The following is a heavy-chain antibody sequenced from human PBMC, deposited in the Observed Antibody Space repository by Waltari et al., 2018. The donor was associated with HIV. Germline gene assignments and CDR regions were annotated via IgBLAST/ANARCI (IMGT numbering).Heavy chain of an antibody. CDR2: MTPNSGKT. Sequence: QVLLVQSGAEVKKPGASVQVSCKASGYPFTSYDTTWVRQATGQGLEWMGWMTPNSGKTGYAKQFQVRVAMTRDTSIRTAYMELSSLRSDDTGVYYCARGGYSYGDDYWGQGTLVTVSS. CDR1: GYPFTSYD. CDR3: ARGGYSYGDDY. V-gene: IGHV1-8*02. J-gene: IGHJ4*02. D-gene: IGHD5-18*01.